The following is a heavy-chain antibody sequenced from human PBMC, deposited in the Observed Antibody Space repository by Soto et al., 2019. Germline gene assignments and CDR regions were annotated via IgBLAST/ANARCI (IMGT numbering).Heavy chain of an antibody. V-gene: IGHV1-2*04. CDR3: AREQELELHY. CDR2: INPNSGGT. Sequence: SSVKVSCKASGYTFTGYYMHWVRQAPGQGLEWMGWINPNSGGTNYAQKFQGWVTMTRDTSISTAYMELSRLRSDDTAVYYCAREQELELHYWGQGTLVTVSS. J-gene: IGHJ4*02. CDR1: GYTFTGYY. D-gene: IGHD1-7*01.